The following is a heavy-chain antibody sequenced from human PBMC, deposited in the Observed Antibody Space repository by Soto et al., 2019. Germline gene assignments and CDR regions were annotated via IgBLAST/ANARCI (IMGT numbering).Heavy chain of an antibody. J-gene: IGHJ4*02. V-gene: IGHV5-51*01. CDR3: ARRLDNTLDF. D-gene: IGHD1-20*01. CDR1: GYNFATYW. Sequence: GESLKISCKGSGYNFATYWIGWVRQMPGKGLEWMGIIYPHDSDTRYSPSFQGQVTISADKSISTAYLQWSSLKASDTAIYYCARRLDNTLDFWGQGTLVTVAS. CDR2: IYPHDSDT.